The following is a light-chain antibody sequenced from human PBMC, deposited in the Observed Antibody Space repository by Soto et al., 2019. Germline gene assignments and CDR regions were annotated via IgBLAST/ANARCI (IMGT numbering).Light chain of an antibody. CDR2: EVS. Sequence: QSALTQPGSVSGSPGQSITVSCTGTSSDVGGYNYVSWYQHHPGKAPKLLIYEVSNRPSGVSNRFSGSKSGYTASLTISGVHTEDEADYYCSSYTSTTNWVFGGGTKLTVL. CDR1: SSDVGGYNY. CDR3: SSYTSTTNWV. J-gene: IGLJ3*02. V-gene: IGLV2-14*01.